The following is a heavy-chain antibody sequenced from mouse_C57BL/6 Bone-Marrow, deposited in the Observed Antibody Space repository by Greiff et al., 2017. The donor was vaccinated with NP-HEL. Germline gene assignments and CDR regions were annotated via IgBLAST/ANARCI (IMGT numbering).Heavy chain of an antibody. CDR1: GFTFSSYG. CDR2: ISSGGSYT. V-gene: IGHV5-6*01. CDR3: ARHDY. Sequence: EVKVVESGGDLVKPGGSLKLSCAASGFTFSSYGMSWVRQTPDKRLEWFATISSGGSYTYYPDSVKGRFTISRDNAKNTLYLQMSSLKSEDTAMYYCARHDYWGQGTTLTVSS. J-gene: IGHJ2*01.